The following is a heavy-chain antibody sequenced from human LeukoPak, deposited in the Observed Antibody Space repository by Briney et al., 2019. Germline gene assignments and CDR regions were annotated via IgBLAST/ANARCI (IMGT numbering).Heavy chain of an antibody. J-gene: IGHJ2*01. V-gene: IGHV3-23*01. Sequence: GGSLRLSCAASGFTFSNYAMTWVRQAPGKGLEWVSVISGSGSNTDYADSVKGRFTISRDNSKNTLSLQMNSLRAEDTAIYYCAKVIPYWYFDLWGRGTLATVSS. CDR2: ISGSGSNT. CDR3: AKVIPYWYFDL. CDR1: GFTFSNYA.